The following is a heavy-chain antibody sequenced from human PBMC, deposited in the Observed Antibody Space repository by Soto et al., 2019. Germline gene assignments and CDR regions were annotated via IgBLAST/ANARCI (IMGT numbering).Heavy chain of an antibody. CDR1: GYTFTTYF. CDR2: INPSDGST. V-gene: IGHV1-46*01. J-gene: IGHJ4*02. Sequence: QVQLVQSGAEVKKPGASVKVSCKPSGYTFTTYFLHWVRQAPGQGLEWMGIINPSDGSTTYAQSFQGRVTMTRDTSTSTAYMALSSLRSEGTAVYYCARVPTGRGDYDYLGQGTLVTVSS. CDR3: ARVPTGRGDYDY. D-gene: IGHD3-10*01.